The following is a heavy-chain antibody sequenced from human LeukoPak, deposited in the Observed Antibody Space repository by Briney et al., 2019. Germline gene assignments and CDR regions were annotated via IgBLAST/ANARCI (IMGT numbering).Heavy chain of an antibody. J-gene: IGHJ5*02. CDR2: FDPEDGET. V-gene: IGHV1-24*01. D-gene: IGHD6-13*01. Sequence: ASVKVSCKVSGYTLTELSMHWVRQAPGKGLEWMGGFDPEDGETIYAQKFQGRVTMTEDTSTDTAYMELSSLRSEDTAVYYCARSDRGSSWYMYDPWGQGTLVTVSS. CDR3: ARSDRGSSWYMYDP. CDR1: GYTLTELS.